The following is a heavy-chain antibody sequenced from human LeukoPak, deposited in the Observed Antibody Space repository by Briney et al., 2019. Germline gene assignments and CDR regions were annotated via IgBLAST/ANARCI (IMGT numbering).Heavy chain of an antibody. J-gene: IGHJ4*02. CDR2: IYYSGST. D-gene: IGHD3-10*01. V-gene: IGHV4-31*11. CDR3: ARVKRAQPNRGYYFDY. Sequence: SETLSLTCAVSGGSISSGGYYWSWIRQHPGKGLEWIGYIYYSGSTYYNPSLKSRVTISVDTSKNQFSLKLSSVTAADTAVYYCARVKRAQPNRGYYFDYWGQGTLVTVSS. CDR1: GGSISSGGYY.